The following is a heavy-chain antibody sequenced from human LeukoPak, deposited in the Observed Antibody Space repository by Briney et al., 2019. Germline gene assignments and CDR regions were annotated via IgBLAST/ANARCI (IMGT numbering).Heavy chain of an antibody. CDR1: GFTFSTSG. CDR2: IRCDGSNK. Sequence: PGGSLRLSCVASGFTFSTSGMHWVRQAPGKGLEWVAFIRCDGSNKYYTDSVKGRFTISRDNSKNTLYLQMNSLRAEDTAVYYCAKGRGWEASYYYYYMDVWGKGTTVTISS. CDR3: AKGRGWEASYYYYYMDV. J-gene: IGHJ6*03. D-gene: IGHD1-26*01. V-gene: IGHV3-30*02.